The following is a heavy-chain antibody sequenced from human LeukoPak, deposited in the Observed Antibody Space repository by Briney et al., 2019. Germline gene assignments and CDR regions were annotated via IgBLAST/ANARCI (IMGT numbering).Heavy chain of an antibody. CDR2: INHSGST. D-gene: IGHD2-21*02. Sequence: SETLSLTCAVYGGSFSGYYWSWIRQPPGKGLEWIGEINHSGSTNYNPSLKSRVTTSVDTSKNQFSLKLSSVTAADTAVYYCARGVGGGDYYYYYDMDVWGKGTTVTISS. V-gene: IGHV4-34*01. CDR3: ARGVGGGDYYYYYDMDV. J-gene: IGHJ6*03. CDR1: GGSFSGYY.